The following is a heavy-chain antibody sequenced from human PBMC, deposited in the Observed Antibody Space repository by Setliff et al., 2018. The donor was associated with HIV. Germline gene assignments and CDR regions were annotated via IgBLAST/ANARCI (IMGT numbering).Heavy chain of an antibody. CDR3: ARATRILPLVVPGASDY. Sequence: SETLSLTCKVSGDSITGGIYYWSWIRQPAGKSLEWIVHIYSSGTTDYNPSLKRRVSISLDRPRNQVSLKLTSVTAADTALYYCARATRILPLVVPGASDYWGQGTLVTVSS. CDR2: IYSSGTT. D-gene: IGHD2-8*02. V-gene: IGHV4-61*09. CDR1: GDSITGGIYY. J-gene: IGHJ4*02.